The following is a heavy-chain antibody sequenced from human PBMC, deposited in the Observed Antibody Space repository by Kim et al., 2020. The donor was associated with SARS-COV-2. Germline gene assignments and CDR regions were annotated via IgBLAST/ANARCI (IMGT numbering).Heavy chain of an antibody. D-gene: IGHD2-21*02. CDR1: GYTFTGYF. CDR3: ARAQGGGGDWDY. V-gene: IGHV1-2*02. CDR2: ISPNSGDT. J-gene: IGHJ4*02. Sequence: ASVKVSCKASGYTFTGYFVHWVRQAPGQRLEWMGWISPNSGDTSYAQKFQGRVTMTREMSINTAYMDLSSLKSDDTAIYFCARAQGGGGDWDYWGQGTLVTVSS.